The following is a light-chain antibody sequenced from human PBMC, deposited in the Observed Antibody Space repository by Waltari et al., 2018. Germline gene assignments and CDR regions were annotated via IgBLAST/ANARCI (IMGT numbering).Light chain of an antibody. CDR2: TNN. V-gene: IGLV1-44*01. J-gene: IGLJ3*02. CDR3: AAWDDTLNGVV. Sequence: QSVLTQPPSVSATPGQRVAISRSGSSSNIGTTTVNWYQQLPGSAPKLLIYTNNQRPSGVPDRFSGSKSGTSASLAISGLQSEDEADYYCAAWDDTLNGVVFGGGTKLTV. CDR1: SSNIGTTT.